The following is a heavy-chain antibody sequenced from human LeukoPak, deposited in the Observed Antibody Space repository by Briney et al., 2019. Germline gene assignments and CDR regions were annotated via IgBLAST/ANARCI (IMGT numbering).Heavy chain of an antibody. CDR3: ARIASGSYRKSSGYYFDY. Sequence: PSETLSLTCTVSGYSISSGFYWGWIRQPPGKGLEWIGSIYYSGSTYYNPSLKSRVTISVDTSKNQFSLKLSSVTAADTAVYYCARIASGSYRKSSGYYFDYWGQGTLVTVSS. D-gene: IGHD3-10*01. V-gene: IGHV4-38-2*02. CDR1: GYSISSGFY. J-gene: IGHJ4*02. CDR2: IYYSGST.